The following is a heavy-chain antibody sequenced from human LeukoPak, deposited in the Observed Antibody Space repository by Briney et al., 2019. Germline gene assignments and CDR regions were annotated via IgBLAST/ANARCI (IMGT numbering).Heavy chain of an antibody. J-gene: IGHJ5*02. D-gene: IGHD5-12*01. V-gene: IGHV4-34*01. CDR3: ARGGYSGSDWTT. CDR2: INHSGCT. CDR1: GGSFSGYY. Sequence: SETLSLTCAVYGGSFSGYYWSWIRQPPGKGLEWIGEINHSGCTNYNPSLKSRVTISVDTSKNQFSLKLSSVTAADTAVYYCARGGYSGSDWTTWGQGTRVTVSS.